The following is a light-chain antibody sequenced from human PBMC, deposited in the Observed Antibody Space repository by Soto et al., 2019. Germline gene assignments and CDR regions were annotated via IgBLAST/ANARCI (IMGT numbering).Light chain of an antibody. J-gene: IGKJ5*01. Sequence: IVLTQSPGTLSLSPGERATLSCRASQSVSSSYLAWYQQKPGQAPRLLIYGASSRATGIPDRFSGSGSGTDFTLTISSLEPEDFAVYYCQQYGSSFGQWTRREIK. V-gene: IGKV3-20*01. CDR1: QSVSSSY. CDR2: GAS. CDR3: QQYGSS.